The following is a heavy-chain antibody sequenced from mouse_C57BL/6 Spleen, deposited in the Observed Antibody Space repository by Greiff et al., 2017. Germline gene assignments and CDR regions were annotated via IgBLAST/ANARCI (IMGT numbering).Heavy chain of an antibody. CDR1: GYTFTDYE. Sequence: QVQLQQSGAELVRPGASVTLSCKASGYTFTDYEMHWVKQTPVHGLEWIGAIDPETGGTAYNQKFKGKAILTADKSSSTAYMELRSLTSEDSAVYYCTRRGYYGSRHFDYWGQGTTLTVSS. CDR2: IDPETGGT. V-gene: IGHV1-15*01. CDR3: TRRGYYGSRHFDY. D-gene: IGHD1-1*01. J-gene: IGHJ2*01.